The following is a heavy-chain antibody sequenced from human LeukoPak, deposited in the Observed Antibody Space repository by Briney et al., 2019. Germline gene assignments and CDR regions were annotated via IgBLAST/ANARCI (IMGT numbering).Heavy chain of an antibody. CDR1: GGSISSGSYY. J-gene: IGHJ3*02. V-gene: IGHV4-61*02. D-gene: IGHD2-2*01. CDR2: IYTSGST. CDR3: ARRLSTFRDAFDI. Sequence: SETLSLTCTVSGGSISSGSYYWSWIRQPAGKGLEWIGRIYTSGSTNYNPSLKSRVTISVDTSKNQFSLKLSSVTAADTAVYYCARRLSTFRDAFDIWGQGTMVTVSS.